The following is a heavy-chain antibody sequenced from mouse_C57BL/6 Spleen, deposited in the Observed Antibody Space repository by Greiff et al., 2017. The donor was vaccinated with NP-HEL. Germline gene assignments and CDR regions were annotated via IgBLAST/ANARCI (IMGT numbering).Heavy chain of an antibody. V-gene: IGHV3-1*01. J-gene: IGHJ3*01. D-gene: IGHD2-4*01. CDR1: GYSITSGYD. Sequence: DVKLQESGPGMVKPSQSLSLTCTVTGYSITSGYDWHWIRHFPGNNLEWMGYISYSGSTNYNPSLKSRISITHDTSKNHFFLKLNSVTTEDTATYYCARNDYDGGPAWFAYWGQGTLVTVSA. CDR3: ARNDYDGGPAWFAY. CDR2: ISYSGST.